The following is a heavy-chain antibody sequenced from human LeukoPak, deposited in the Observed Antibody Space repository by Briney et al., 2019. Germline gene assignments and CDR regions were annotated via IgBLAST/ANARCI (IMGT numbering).Heavy chain of an antibody. D-gene: IGHD2-21*02. CDR3: ASSGGDRGDY. CDR1: GFTFSSYS. J-gene: IGHJ4*02. CDR2: IWYDGSNK. Sequence: GGSLRLSCAASGFTFSSYSMNSVRQAPGKGLEWVAVIWYDGSNKYYADSVKGRFTISRDNSKNTLYLQMNSLRAEDTAVYYCASSGGDRGDYWGQGTLVTVSS. V-gene: IGHV3-33*08.